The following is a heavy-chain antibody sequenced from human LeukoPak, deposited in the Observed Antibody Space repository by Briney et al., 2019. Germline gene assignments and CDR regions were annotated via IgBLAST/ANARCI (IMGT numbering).Heavy chain of an antibody. CDR1: GGSISSSNYY. V-gene: IGHV4-61*02. CDR3: ARGLWFGDENPPYFDY. J-gene: IGHJ4*02. CDR2: IYTSGTT. D-gene: IGHD3-10*01. Sequence: SETLSLTCTVSGGSISSSNYYWSWIRQPAGKGLEWIGRIYTSGTTNYNPPLKSRVTISIDTSKNQFSLKLSSVTAADTAVYYCARGLWFGDENPPYFDYWGQGTLVTVSS.